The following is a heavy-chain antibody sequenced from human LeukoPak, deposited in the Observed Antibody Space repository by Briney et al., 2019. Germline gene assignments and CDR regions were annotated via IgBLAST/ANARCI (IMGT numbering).Heavy chain of an antibody. CDR2: INPNSGGT. J-gene: IGHJ4*02. Sequence: GESLKISCKGSGYTFTGYYMHWVRQAPGQGLEWMGRINPNSGGTNYAQKFQGRVTMTRDTSISTAYMELSRLRSDDTAVYYCARDGDPGIVVVTATIDYWGQGTLVTVSS. CDR3: ARDGDPGIVVVTATIDY. V-gene: IGHV1-2*06. CDR1: GYTFTGYY. D-gene: IGHD2-21*02.